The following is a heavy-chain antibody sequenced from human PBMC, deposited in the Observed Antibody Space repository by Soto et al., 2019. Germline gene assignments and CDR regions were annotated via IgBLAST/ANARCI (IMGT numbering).Heavy chain of an antibody. Sequence: PGGSLRLSCAASGFTFTRYSMNWVRQAPGKGLEWVSSISSTTNYIYYGDSMEGRFTISRDNAKNSLYLEMNSLRAEDTAVYSCARESEDLTSNFDYWGQGTLVTVSS. CDR2: ISSTTNYI. CDR1: GFTFTRYS. J-gene: IGHJ4*02. CDR3: ARESEDLTSNFDY. V-gene: IGHV3-21*06.